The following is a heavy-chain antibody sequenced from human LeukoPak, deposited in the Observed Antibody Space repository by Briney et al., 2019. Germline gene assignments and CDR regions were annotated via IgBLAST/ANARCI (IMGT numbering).Heavy chain of an antibody. D-gene: IGHD3-10*01. CDR3: ARGPMVRGVIITGDFDY. CDR1: GGSISSYY. Sequence: SSETLSLTCTVSGGSISSYYWRWIRQPPGKGLEWIGYIYYSGSTNYNPSLKSRVTISVDTSKNQFSLKLSSVTAADTAVYYCARGPMVRGVIITGDFDYWGQGTLVTVSS. CDR2: IYYSGST. J-gene: IGHJ4*02. V-gene: IGHV4-59*01.